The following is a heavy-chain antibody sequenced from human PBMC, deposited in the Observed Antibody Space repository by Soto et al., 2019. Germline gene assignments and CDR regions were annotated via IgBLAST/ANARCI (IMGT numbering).Heavy chain of an antibody. V-gene: IGHV3-64*01. CDR2: ISSNGGTT. CDR3: ARGLNGYLHYFDY. J-gene: IGHJ4*02. Sequence: GGSLRLSCVASGFTFSSYDMHWVRQAPGKGLEYVSSISSNGGTTYYGNSVKGRFTISRDNGRNSLYLEMNSLRVEDTAVYYCARGLNGYLHYFDYWGQGTLVTVSS. D-gene: IGHD5-18*01. CDR1: GFTFSSYD.